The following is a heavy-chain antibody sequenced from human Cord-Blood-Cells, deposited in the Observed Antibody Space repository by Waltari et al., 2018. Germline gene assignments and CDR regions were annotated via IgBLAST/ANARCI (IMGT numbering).Heavy chain of an antibody. D-gene: IGHD2-21*01. Sequence: QVQLVQSGAEVKKPGASVKVSCKASGYTFTSYAMHWVRQAPGQRLEWMGWINAGNGNTKYSQKFQGRVTITRDTSASTAYMELSSLRSEDTAVYYCARDYCGGDCFFDYWGQGTLDTVSS. J-gene: IGHJ4*02. V-gene: IGHV1-3*01. CDR1: GYTFTSYA. CDR2: INAGNGNT. CDR3: ARDYCGGDCFFDY.